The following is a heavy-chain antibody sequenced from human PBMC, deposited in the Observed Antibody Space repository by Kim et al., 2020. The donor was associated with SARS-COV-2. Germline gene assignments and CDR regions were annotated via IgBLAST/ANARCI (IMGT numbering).Heavy chain of an antibody. D-gene: IGHD1-7*01. J-gene: IGHJ4*02. CDR2: ISGSGGST. CDR3: AKNPHKYNWNYAGYFDY. CDR1: GFTFSSYA. Sequence: GGSLRLSCAASGFTFSSYAMSWVRQAPGKGLEWVSAISGSGGSTYYADSVKGRFTISRDNSKNTLYLQMNSLRAEDTAVYYCAKNPHKYNWNYAGYFDYWGQGTLVTVSS. V-gene: IGHV3-23*01.